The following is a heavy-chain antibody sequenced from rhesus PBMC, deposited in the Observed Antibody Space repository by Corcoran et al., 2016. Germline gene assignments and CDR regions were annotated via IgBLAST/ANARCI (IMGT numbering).Heavy chain of an antibody. V-gene: IGHV3S5*01. D-gene: IGHD1-44*02. J-gene: IGHJ4*01. Sequence: EVQLVESGGGLVQPGGSLRLSCAASGFTFSSYGMSWVRQAPRKGLEWVSSISNGGGRTNYADSVKGRFTISRDNSKNTLSLQMNSLRAEDTAVYYCAKWRVGATPYFDYWGQGVLVTVSS. CDR2: ISNGGGRT. CDR3: AKWRVGATPYFDY. CDR1: GFTFSSYG.